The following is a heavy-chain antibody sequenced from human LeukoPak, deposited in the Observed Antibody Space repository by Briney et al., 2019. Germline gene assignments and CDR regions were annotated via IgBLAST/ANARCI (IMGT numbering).Heavy chain of an antibody. CDR1: GFTFSSYA. V-gene: IGHV3-23*01. D-gene: IGHD3-9*01. CDR3: AKVWVYDILTGYDY. CDR2: ISGSGGST. Sequence: GGSLRLSCAASGFTFSSYAMSWVRQAPGKGLEWVSAISGSGGSTYYADSVKGRFTISRDNSKNTLYLQMNSLRAEDTAVYYCAKVWVYDILTGYDYWGQGTLVTVSS. J-gene: IGHJ4*02.